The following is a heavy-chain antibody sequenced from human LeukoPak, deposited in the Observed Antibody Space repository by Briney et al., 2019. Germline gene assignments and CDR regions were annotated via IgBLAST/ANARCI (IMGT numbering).Heavy chain of an antibody. J-gene: IGHJ4*02. CDR2: INPNSGGT. Sequence: ASVKVSCKASGYTFTGYYMHWVRQAPGQGLEWMGRINPNSGGTNYAQKFQGRVTMTRDTSISTAYMELSRLRSDDTAVYYCARLGSGWIYFDYWGQGTLVTVFS. D-gene: IGHD6-19*01. V-gene: IGHV1-2*06. CDR3: ARLGSGWIYFDY. CDR1: GYTFTGYY.